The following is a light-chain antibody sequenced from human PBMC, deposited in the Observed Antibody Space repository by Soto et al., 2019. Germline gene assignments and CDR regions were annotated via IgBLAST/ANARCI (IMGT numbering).Light chain of an antibody. CDR1: QSISTY. Sequence: DIQMTHSPSSLTSSVVYRLSSTGRASQSISTYLNWYRQKPGKAPELLIYAASSLQSGVPSRFSGSGSGTDFTLTISSLQPEDFATYYCQQSYSTPWTFGQGTKVDIK. CDR2: AAS. V-gene: IGKV1-39*01. J-gene: IGKJ1*01. CDR3: QQSYSTPWT.